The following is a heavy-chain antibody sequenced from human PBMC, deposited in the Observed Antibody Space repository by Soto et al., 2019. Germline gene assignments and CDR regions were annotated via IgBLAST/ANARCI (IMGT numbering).Heavy chain of an antibody. CDR2: ISYDGSNK. CDR3: AKLYGDYFLLDAFDI. V-gene: IGHV3-30*18. CDR1: GFTFSSYG. D-gene: IGHD4-17*01. J-gene: IGHJ3*02. Sequence: QVQLVESGGGVVQPGRSLRLSCAASGFTFSSYGMHWVRQAPGKGLEWVAVISYDGSNKYYADSVKGRFTISRDNYKNTLYLQMNSLRAEDTAVYYCAKLYGDYFLLDAFDIWGQGTMVTVSS.